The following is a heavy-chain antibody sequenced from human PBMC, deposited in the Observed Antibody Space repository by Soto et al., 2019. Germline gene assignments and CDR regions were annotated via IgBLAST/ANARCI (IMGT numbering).Heavy chain of an antibody. J-gene: IGHJ6*02. D-gene: IGHD6-6*01. V-gene: IGHV3-9*01. Sequence: EVQLVESGGGLVQPGRSLRLSCAASGFAFDDYVMHWVRQPPGRGLEWVSGITWNGGTIRYVDSVKGRFTISRDNAKNSLYLQMNSLTAEDTAVYYCVRERQFVRDFYYGMDVWGRGTTVTVSS. CDR2: ITWNGGTI. CDR3: VRERQFVRDFYYGMDV. CDR1: GFAFDDYV.